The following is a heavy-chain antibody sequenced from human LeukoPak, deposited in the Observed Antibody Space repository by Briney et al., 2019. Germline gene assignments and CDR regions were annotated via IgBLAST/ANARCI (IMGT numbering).Heavy chain of an antibody. J-gene: IGHJ6*03. CDR3: AAWDNYYYYMDV. CDR2: ISWNSGSI. V-gene: IGHV3-9*01. D-gene: IGHD1-26*01. Sequence: SLRLSCAASGFTFDDYAMHWVRQAPGKGLEWVSGISWNSGSIGYADSVKGRFTISRDNAKNSLYLQMNSLRAEDTALYYCAAWDNYYYYMDVWGKGTTVTVSS. CDR1: GFTFDDYA.